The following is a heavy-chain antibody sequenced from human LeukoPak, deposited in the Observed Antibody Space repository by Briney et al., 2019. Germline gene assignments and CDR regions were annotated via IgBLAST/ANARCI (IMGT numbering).Heavy chain of an antibody. J-gene: IGHJ6*02. Sequence: GGSLRLSCAASGFTFSSYWMNWVRQAPGKGLEWVAVISYDGRNTYYTDSVKGRFTISRDNSKNTLYLQMNSLRAEDTAVYYCARDPPAAGWFSYGMDVWGQGTTVIVSS. D-gene: IGHD3-10*01. CDR2: ISYDGRNT. V-gene: IGHV3-30*03. CDR3: ARDPPAAGWFSYGMDV. CDR1: GFTFSSYW.